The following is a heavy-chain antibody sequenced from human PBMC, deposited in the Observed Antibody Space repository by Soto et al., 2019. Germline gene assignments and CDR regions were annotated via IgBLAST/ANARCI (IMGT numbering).Heavy chain of an antibody. V-gene: IGHV3-21*06. CDR1: GFTFSSST. CDR3: ARDNGDMSAV. Sequence: PGGSLRLSCTGSGFTFSSSTMTWVRQGPGKGLEWVSSISSSSSYIYFADSLTGRFTISRDNAKNSLYLQMNSLRAEDTAVYYCARDNGDMSAVWGQGTQVTVSS. J-gene: IGHJ4*02. D-gene: IGHD3-10*01. CDR2: ISSSSSYI.